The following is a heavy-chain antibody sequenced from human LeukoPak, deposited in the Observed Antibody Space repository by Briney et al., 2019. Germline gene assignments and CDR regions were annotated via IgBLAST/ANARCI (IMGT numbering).Heavy chain of an antibody. CDR1: GFDFANYA. V-gene: IGHV3-74*01. D-gene: IGHD3-16*01. J-gene: IGHJ4*02. CDR3: TKGGTGHSDY. Sequence: PGGSLRLSCAASGFDFANYAMAWVRQAPGKGLVWVSRINSDGSGTSYADSVKGRFTISRDNAKNTLDLHMNNLRAEDTAVYYCTKGGTGHSDYWGQGTLVTVSS. CDR2: INSDGSGT.